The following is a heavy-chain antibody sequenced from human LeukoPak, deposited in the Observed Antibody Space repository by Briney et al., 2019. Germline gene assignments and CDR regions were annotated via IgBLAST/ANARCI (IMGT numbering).Heavy chain of an antibody. J-gene: IGHJ4*02. V-gene: IGHV4-4*07. CDR3: ARGKEMTAVAGYYSFDY. CDR1: GGSIGGHY. Sequence: SETLSLTCTVSGGSIGGHYWTWIRQPAGRGLEWIGRIYSSGSTYYNPSLMSRVTISLDTSNNQFSLRVTSVTAADTAVYYGARGKEMTAVAGYYSFDYWGQGTLVSVSS. D-gene: IGHD6-19*01. CDR2: IYSSGST.